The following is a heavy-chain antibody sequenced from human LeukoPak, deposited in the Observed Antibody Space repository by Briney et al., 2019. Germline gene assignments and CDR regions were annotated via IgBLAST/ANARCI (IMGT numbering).Heavy chain of an antibody. V-gene: IGHV3-53*01. CDR3: ARDRLNYYLDS. D-gene: IGHD3-10*01. CDR1: GFTVSSNY. Sequence: PGGSLRLSCAASGFTVSSNYMTWVRQAPGKGLECVSIIYSGGSTYYADSVKGRFTISRDNSKNTLYLQVNSLRAEDTAVYYCARDRLNYYLDSWGQGTLVTVSS. CDR2: IYSGGST. J-gene: IGHJ4*02.